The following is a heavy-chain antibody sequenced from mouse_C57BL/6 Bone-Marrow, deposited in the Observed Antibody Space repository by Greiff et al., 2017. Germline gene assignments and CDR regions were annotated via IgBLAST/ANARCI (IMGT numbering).Heavy chain of an antibody. J-gene: IGHJ2*01. CDR3: ARWDTYSYYFDY. CDR2: INPNNGGT. V-gene: IGHV1-18*01. CDR1: GYTFTDYN. Sequence: DVQLQESGPELVKPGASVKIPCKASGYTFTDYNMDWVKQSHGKSLEWIGDINPNNGGTIYNQKFKGKATLTVDKSSSTAYMELRSLTSEDTAVYYCARWDTYSYYFDYWGQGTTLTVSS. D-gene: IGHD2-12*01.